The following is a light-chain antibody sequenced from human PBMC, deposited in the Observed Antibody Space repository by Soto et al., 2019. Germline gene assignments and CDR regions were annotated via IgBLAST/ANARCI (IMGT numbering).Light chain of an antibody. CDR1: QSISQS. CDR2: DAS. CDR3: QRGSSWPQ. J-gene: IGKJ4*02. V-gene: IGKV3-11*01. Sequence: EIVLTQSPASLSLSPGERATLSSRASQSISQSLAWYQQRPGQAPRLLIYDASRRATGIPARFSGGGSGTDFTLIISNLEPEDFALYYCQRGSSWPQFGGGTKVDIK.